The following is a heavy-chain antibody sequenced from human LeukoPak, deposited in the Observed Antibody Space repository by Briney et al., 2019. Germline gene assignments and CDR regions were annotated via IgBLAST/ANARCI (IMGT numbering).Heavy chain of an antibody. J-gene: IGHJ6*03. D-gene: IGHD2-2*01. Sequence: KASETLSPTCTVSGGSISSYYWSWIRQPPGKGLEWIGYIYYSGSTNYNPSLKSRVTISVDTSKNQFSLKLSSVIAADTAVYYCARTTEGYCSSASCFGFSYSYYMDVWGKGTTVTISS. CDR2: IYYSGST. V-gene: IGHV4-59*01. CDR1: GGSISSYY. CDR3: ARTTEGYCSSASCFGFSYSYYMDV.